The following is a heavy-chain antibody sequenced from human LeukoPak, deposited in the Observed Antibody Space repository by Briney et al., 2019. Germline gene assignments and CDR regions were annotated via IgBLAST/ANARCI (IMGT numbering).Heavy chain of an antibody. Sequence: GGSLRLSCAASGFTVSSNHMSWVRQAPGKGLEWVSVIYSGGSTYYADSVKGRFTISRDNSKNTLYLQMNSLRAEDTAVYYCARVLENLNTENWFDPWGQGTLVTVSS. CDR2: IYSGGST. V-gene: IGHV3-53*01. CDR1: GFTVSSNH. CDR3: ARVLENLNTENWFDP. J-gene: IGHJ5*02. D-gene: IGHD3-3*01.